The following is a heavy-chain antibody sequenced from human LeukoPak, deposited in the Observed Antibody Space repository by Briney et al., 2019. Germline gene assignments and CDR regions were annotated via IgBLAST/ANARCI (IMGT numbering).Heavy chain of an antibody. CDR2: IWYDASNK. CDR3: AREEVRSGFGELLRGYWFDP. J-gene: IGHJ5*02. CDR1: GFTFSTYC. D-gene: IGHD3-10*01. Sequence: GRSLRLSCAASGFTFSTYCMHWVRQAPGKGLEWVADIWYDASNKYYAYSVTGRFTISRDNSKHTLYLQMNSLTAEDTAVYSCAREEVRSGFGELLRGYWFDPWGQGTLSPSPQ. V-gene: IGHV3-33*01.